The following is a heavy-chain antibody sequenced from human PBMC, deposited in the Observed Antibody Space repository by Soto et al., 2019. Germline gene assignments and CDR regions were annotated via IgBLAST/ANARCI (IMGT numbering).Heavy chain of an antibody. D-gene: IGHD3-10*01. CDR1: GFNLVDYG. V-gene: IGHV3-33*01. Sequence: QVQLLESGGGVVQPGRSLRLSCVASGFNLVDYGMHWVRQAPGKGLEWVALIWYDGSNQNYVDSVKGRFTISRDTSKNTLYLQINSLRVEDSAVYYCARDGWGLATTNWYFDLWGRGTQVAVSS. J-gene: IGHJ2*01. CDR2: IWYDGSNQ. CDR3: ARDGWGLATTNWYFDL.